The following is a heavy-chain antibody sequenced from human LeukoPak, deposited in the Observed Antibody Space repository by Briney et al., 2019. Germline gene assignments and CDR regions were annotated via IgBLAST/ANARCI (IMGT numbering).Heavy chain of an antibody. CDR2: IYHSGST. V-gene: IGHV4-38-2*02. D-gene: IGHD6-19*01. CDR1: GYSISSGYY. J-gene: IGHJ4*02. CDR3: ARRGVIAVAEGFGY. Sequence: SETLSLTCTVSGYSISSGYYWGWIRQPPGKGLEWIGSIYHSGSTYYNPSLKSRVTISVDTSKNQFSLKLSSVTAADTAVYYCARRGVIAVAEGFGYWGQGTLVTVSS.